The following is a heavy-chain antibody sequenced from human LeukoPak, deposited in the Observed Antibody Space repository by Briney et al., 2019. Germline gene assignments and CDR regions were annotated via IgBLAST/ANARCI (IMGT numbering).Heavy chain of an antibody. V-gene: IGHV3-20*04. J-gene: IGHJ4*02. CDR1: GFTFDDYG. D-gene: IGHD6-13*01. CDR2: INWNGGST. Sequence: PGGSLRLSCAASGFTFDDYGMSWVRQAPGKGLEWVSGINWNGGSTGYADSVKGRFTISRDNSKNTLYLQMNSLRAEDTAVYYCAKNPYSPGITAADLDYWGQGTLVTVSS. CDR3: AKNPYSPGITAADLDY.